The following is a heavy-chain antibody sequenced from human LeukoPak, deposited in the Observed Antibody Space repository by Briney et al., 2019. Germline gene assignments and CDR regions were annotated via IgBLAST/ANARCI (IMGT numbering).Heavy chain of an antibody. Sequence: SETLSLTCTVSGGSISSSSYYWGWIRQPPGKGLEWIGSTYYSGSTYYNPSLKSRVTISVDTSKNQFSLKLSSVTAADTAVYYCARLGHDIVKNWFDPWGQGTLVTVST. D-gene: IGHD2-15*01. J-gene: IGHJ5*02. CDR2: TYYSGST. V-gene: IGHV4-39*01. CDR3: ARLGHDIVKNWFDP. CDR1: GGSISSSSYY.